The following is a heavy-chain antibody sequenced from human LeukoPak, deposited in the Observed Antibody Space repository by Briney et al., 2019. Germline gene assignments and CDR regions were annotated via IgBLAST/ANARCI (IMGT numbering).Heavy chain of an antibody. CDR2: ISGSGDNT. J-gene: IGHJ6*02. D-gene: IGHD3-3*01. CDR3: ARGPNDFWDYGMDV. Sequence: GGSLRLSCAASGFTFSSYAMSWVRQAPGKGLGWVSGISGSGDNTYYADSVKGRFTISRDNSKNTLYVQVNSLGTEDTAVYYCARGPNDFWDYGMDVWGQGTTVTVSS. CDR1: GFTFSSYA. V-gene: IGHV3-23*01.